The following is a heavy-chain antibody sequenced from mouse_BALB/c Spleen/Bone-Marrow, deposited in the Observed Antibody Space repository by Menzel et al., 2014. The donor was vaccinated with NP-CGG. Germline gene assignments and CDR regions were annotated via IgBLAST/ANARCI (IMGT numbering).Heavy chain of an antibody. CDR3: ASPLYYYGSSPFYAMYY. CDR1: GFAFSSYD. V-gene: IGHV5-12-1*01. Sequence: LVESVGSLVKPGGSLKLSLAATGFAFSSYDMSWVRQTPEKRLEWVAYISIGGGSTYYPDTVKGRFTISRDNAKNTLYLQMSSMKSEDTAMYYCASPLYYYGSSPFYAMYY. J-gene: IGHJ4*01. D-gene: IGHD1-1*01. CDR2: ISIGGGST.